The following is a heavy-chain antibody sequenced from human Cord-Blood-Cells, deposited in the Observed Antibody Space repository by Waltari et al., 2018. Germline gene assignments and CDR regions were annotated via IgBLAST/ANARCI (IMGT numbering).Heavy chain of an antibody. CDR2: KNPNSGNT. V-gene: IGHV1-8*03. CDR3: AREGQLASDAFDI. D-gene: IGHD6-6*01. J-gene: IGHJ3*02. Sequence: QVQLVQSGAEVKKPGASVKVSCKASGYTFTSYAINWVRPATGQGLEWMGRKNPNSGNTGYAQKFQGRVTITRNTSISTAYMELSSLRSEDTAVYYCAREGQLASDAFDIWGQGTMVTVSS. CDR1: GYTFTSYA.